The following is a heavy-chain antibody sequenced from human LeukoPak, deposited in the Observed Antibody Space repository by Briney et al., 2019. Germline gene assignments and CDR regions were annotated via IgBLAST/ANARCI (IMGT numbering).Heavy chain of an antibody. CDR2: ISHTANDI. Sequence: GGPLTLSCAASGFSFSTHSMNWVRQAPGKGLEWVSYISHTANDIYYGESVRGRFTISRDNAKNSVYLQMHSLRAEDTAVYYCAGDGTGVLPGDAFDIWSQGTMVTVSS. CDR1: GFSFSTHS. CDR3: AGDGTGVLPGDAFDI. J-gene: IGHJ3*02. V-gene: IGHV3-21*05. D-gene: IGHD1-1*01.